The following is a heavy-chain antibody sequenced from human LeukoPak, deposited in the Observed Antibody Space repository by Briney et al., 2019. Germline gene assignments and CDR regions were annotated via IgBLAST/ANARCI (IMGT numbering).Heavy chain of an antibody. Sequence: GGSLRLSCAASGFTFSSYAMSWVRQAPGKGLEWVSSISSSSSYIYYADSVKGRFTISRDNAKNSLYLQMNSLRAEDTAVYYCARDRHSGSYYYGMDVWGQGTTVTVSS. D-gene: IGHD1-26*01. V-gene: IGHV3-21*01. CDR3: ARDRHSGSYYYGMDV. CDR1: GFTFSSYA. CDR2: ISSSSSYI. J-gene: IGHJ6*02.